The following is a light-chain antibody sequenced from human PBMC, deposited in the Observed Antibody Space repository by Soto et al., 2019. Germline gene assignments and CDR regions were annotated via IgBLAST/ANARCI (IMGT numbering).Light chain of an antibody. V-gene: IGLV2-14*01. CDR1: SSDVGRYNY. CDR2: DVT. Sequence: QSALTQPPSASGSPGQSITISCTGTSSDVGRYNYVSWYQQQPGQAPKLMLYDVTNRPSGASDRFSGSKSGNTASLTISGLQDEDEADYYSPSYTTNNTQVFGTGTKLTVL. CDR3: PSYTTNNTQV. J-gene: IGLJ1*01.